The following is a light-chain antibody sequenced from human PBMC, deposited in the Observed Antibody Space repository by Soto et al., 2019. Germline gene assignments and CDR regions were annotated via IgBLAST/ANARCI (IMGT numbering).Light chain of an antibody. V-gene: IGKV4-1*01. Sequence: DIVMTQSPDSLPVSLGETATINCKSSQSVFSSANSKNFLAWYQQRPGQPPNLLIYWASTRESGVPHRFSGSVSGTDFTLTISSLQAEDVAVYYCQQYYSNPYTFGQGTKLEIK. CDR2: WAS. CDR3: QQYYSNPYT. J-gene: IGKJ2*01. CDR1: QSVFSSANSKNF.